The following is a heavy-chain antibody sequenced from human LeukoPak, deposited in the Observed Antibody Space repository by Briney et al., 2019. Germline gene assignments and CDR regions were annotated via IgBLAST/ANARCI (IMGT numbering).Heavy chain of an antibody. V-gene: IGHV1-24*01. CDR3: ATDLRGYCSGGSCNWFDP. J-gene: IGHJ5*02. D-gene: IGHD2-15*01. CDR1: GYTLTELS. Sequence: ASVKVSCKVSGYTLTELSMHWVRQAPGKGLEWMGGFDPEDGETIYAQKFQGRVTMTEDTSTDTAYMELSSLRSEDTAVYYCATDLRGYCSGGSCNWFDPWGQGTLVTVSS. CDR2: FDPEDGET.